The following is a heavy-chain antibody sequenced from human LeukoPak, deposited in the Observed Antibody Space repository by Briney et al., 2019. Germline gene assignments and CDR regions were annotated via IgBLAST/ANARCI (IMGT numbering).Heavy chain of an antibody. V-gene: IGHV4-61*02. CDR3: ARRTDTAMDYYYYYYMDV. CDR2: VSTTGST. CDR1: GGSISSGRYY. D-gene: IGHD5-18*01. J-gene: IGHJ6*03. Sequence: SETLSLTCTVSGGSISSGRYYWSWIRQPAGKGLEWIGRVSTTGSTNYNPSLKSRVTISVDTSKNQFSLKLSSVTAADTAVYYCARRTDTAMDYYYYYYMDVWGKGTTVTISS.